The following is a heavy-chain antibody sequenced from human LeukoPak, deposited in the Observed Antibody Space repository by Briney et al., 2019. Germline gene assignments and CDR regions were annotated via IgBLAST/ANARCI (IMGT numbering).Heavy chain of an antibody. V-gene: IGHV3-48*01. Sequence: GGSLRLSCAASGFTFTGYSMNWVRQAPGKGLEWVSYISSSSSTIYYEDSVKGRFTISRDNAKNSLYLQMNSLRAEDTAVYYCARDLRYSELELLPPSFFGYWGQGTLVTVSS. CDR3: ARDLRYSELELLPPSFFGY. CDR2: ISSSSSTI. D-gene: IGHD1-7*01. CDR1: GFTFTGYS. J-gene: IGHJ4*02.